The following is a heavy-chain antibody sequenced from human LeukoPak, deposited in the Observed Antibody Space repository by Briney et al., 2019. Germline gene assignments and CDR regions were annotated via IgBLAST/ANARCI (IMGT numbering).Heavy chain of an antibody. CDR1: GGSFSGYY. D-gene: IGHD2-15*01. Sequence: SETLSLTCAVYGGSFSGYYWSWIRQPPGKGLEWIGKINHSGSTNYNPSLKSRVTISVDTSKNQFSLKLSSVTAADTAVYYCARGQYCSGGSCYYYYYYGMDVWGQGTTVTVSS. J-gene: IGHJ6*02. CDR3: ARGQYCSGGSCYYYYYYGMDV. V-gene: IGHV4-34*01. CDR2: INHSGST.